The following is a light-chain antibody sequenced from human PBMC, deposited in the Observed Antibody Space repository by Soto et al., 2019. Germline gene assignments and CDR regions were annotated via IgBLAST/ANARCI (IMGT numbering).Light chain of an antibody. Sequence: ENVLTQSPGTLSLSPGERATLSCRASQSVSSSYLAWYQQKPGLAPRLLIYGASSRATCIPDRFSGSGSGTDFTLTISRLEPEDFAVYYCQQYGTSPQWTFGQGTKVEIK. V-gene: IGKV3-20*01. CDR3: QQYGTSPQWT. CDR2: GAS. CDR1: QSVSSSY. J-gene: IGKJ1*01.